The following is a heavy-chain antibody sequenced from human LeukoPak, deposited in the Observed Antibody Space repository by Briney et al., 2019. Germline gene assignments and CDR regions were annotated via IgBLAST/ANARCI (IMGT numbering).Heavy chain of an antibody. J-gene: IGHJ3*02. CDR3: ARTRTSDAFDI. Sequence: SETLPLTCTVSGDSISSYYWSWIRQPPGKGLEWIGYIYYSGSTNYNPSLKSRVTISVDTSKNQFSLKLSSVTAADTAVYYCARTRTSDAFDIWGQGTMVTVSS. CDR2: IYYSGST. V-gene: IGHV4-59*01. CDR1: GDSISSYY.